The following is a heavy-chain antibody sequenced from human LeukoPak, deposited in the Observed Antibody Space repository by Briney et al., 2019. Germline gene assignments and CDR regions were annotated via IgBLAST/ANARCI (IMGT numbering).Heavy chain of an antibody. CDR1: GFSFNSHA. CDR3: AKDQGGYTYGSFDY. Sequence: GGSLRLSCAASGFSFNSHAMNWVRQVPGKGLQWVSTIDASGVNTYYGNSVEGRFTISRDNSKNTLYLQMNSLRAEDTAVYYCAKDQGGYTYGSFDYWGQGTLVTVSS. D-gene: IGHD5-18*01. CDR2: IDASGVNT. J-gene: IGHJ4*02. V-gene: IGHV3-23*01.